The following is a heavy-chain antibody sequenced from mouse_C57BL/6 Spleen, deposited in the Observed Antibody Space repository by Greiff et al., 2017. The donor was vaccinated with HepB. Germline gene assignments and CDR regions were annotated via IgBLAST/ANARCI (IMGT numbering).Heavy chain of an antibody. D-gene: IGHD3-2*02. J-gene: IGHJ3*01. CDR3: ARWGAQATAWFAY. CDR2: IYPGSGST. Sequence: QVQLQQPGAELVKPGASVKMSCKASGYTFTSYWITWVKQRPGQGLEWIGDIYPGSGSTNYNEKFKSKATLTVDTSSSTAYMQLSSLTSEDSAVYYGARWGAQATAWFAYWGQGTLATVAA. V-gene: IGHV1-55*01. CDR1: GYTFTSYW.